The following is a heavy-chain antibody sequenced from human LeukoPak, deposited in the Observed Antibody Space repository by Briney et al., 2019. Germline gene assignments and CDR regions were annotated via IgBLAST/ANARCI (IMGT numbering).Heavy chain of an antibody. J-gene: IGHJ4*02. CDR2: IDPTGLT. V-gene: IGHV4-4*09. CDR1: GGSISGHY. CDR3: ARQTPYSGNHYFDY. Sequence: PSETLSLTCTVSGGSISGHYWSWIRQSPGKGLEWIGYIDPTGLTSYNPSLNSRVTISEDTSKNQFSLKVRFVTTADTAVYFCARQTPYSGNHYFDYWGQGTLVTVSS. D-gene: IGHD1-26*01.